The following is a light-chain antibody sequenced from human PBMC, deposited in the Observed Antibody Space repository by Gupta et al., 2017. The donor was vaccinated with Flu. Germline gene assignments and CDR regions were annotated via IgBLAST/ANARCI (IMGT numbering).Light chain of an antibody. CDR3: GTWDSSLSAVV. CDR1: SSNIGNNY. Sequence: QSVLTQPPSVSAAPGQKVTISFSGTSSNIGNNYVSWYQQLPGTAPKLLIYDQNKRPSGIPDRFSGSKSGTSATLGITGLQTGDEADYYCGTWDSSLSAVVFGGGTKLTVL. J-gene: IGLJ2*01. CDR2: DQN. V-gene: IGLV1-51*01.